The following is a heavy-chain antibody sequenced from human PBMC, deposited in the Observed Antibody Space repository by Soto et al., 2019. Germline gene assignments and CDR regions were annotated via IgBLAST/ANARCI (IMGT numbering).Heavy chain of an antibody. V-gene: IGHV1-18*01. CDR3: AREGYCISTSCRHYDYYGMDV. CDR2: ISAYNGNT. CDR1: GYTFTNYG. D-gene: IGHD2-2*01. J-gene: IGHJ6*01. Sequence: QVQLVQSGAEVKKPGASVKVSCKASGYTFTNYGISWVRQAPGQGLEWMGWISAYNGNTNYAQKFQGRVTMTTDTSTSTAYMEMRSLRSDDTAVYYCAREGYCISTSCRHYDYYGMDVWGQGTTVTVSS.